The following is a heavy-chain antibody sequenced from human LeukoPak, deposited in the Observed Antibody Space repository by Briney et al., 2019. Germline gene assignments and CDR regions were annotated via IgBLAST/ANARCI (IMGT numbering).Heavy chain of an antibody. CDR2: IYYSGST. V-gene: IGHV4-39*01. D-gene: IGHD3-22*01. Sequence: SETLSLTCTVSGGSISSSSNYWGWIRQPPVKGLEWIGSIYYSGSTYYNPSLKSRVTISVDTSKNQFSLKLSSVTAADTAIYYCARLVKYDSSGYYFGQFDYWGQGILVTVSS. CDR1: GGSISSSSNY. J-gene: IGHJ4*02. CDR3: ARLVKYDSSGYYFGQFDY.